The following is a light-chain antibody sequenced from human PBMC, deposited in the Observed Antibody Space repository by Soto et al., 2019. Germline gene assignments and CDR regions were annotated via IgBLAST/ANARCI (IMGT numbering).Light chain of an antibody. CDR1: QSVNSY. J-gene: IGKJ2*01. V-gene: IGKV3-15*01. CDR3: QQYNDWPYT. CDR2: GAS. Sequence: EIVITQSPATLSVSPGERATLSCRASQSVNSYLAWYQQKPGQAPRLLIYGASTRATGVPARFSGSGSGTEFTLTISSLQSEDFAVYFCQQYNDWPYTVGQGTKVDSK.